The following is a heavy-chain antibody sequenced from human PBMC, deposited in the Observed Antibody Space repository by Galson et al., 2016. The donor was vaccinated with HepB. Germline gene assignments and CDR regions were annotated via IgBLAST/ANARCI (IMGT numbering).Heavy chain of an antibody. V-gene: IGHV4-59*08. J-gene: IGHJ4*02. Sequence: SETLSPTCTVSGGSFSTYWWSWIRQAPGKGLEWIGYIYYTGSTNYNPSLRSRVTISVDTSKIQFSLSLTSLTAADTAVYYCARTEPSSGFRYWGQGTLVTVSS. CDR3: ARTEPSSGFRY. D-gene: IGHD3-22*01. CDR1: GGSFSTYW. CDR2: IYYTGST.